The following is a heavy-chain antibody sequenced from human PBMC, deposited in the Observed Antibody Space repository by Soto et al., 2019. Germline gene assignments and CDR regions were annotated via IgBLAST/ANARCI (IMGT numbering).Heavy chain of an antibody. CDR3: AREGGANYQLLYGRTRYYVMDV. Sequence: ASVKVSCKASGYTFTGYYMHWVRQAPGQGLEWMGWINPNSGGTNYAQKFQGRVTMTRDTSISTAYMELSRLRSDDTAVYYCAREGGANYQLLYGRTRYYVMDVWGQGTTVTVSS. D-gene: IGHD2-2*02. J-gene: IGHJ6*02. CDR1: GYTFTGYY. V-gene: IGHV1-2*02. CDR2: INPNSGGT.